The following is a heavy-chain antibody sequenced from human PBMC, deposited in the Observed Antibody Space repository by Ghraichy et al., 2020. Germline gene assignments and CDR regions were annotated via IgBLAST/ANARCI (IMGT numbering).Heavy chain of an antibody. V-gene: IGHV3-23*01. CDR1: GFTFSSYA. CDR2: ISGSGGST. J-gene: IGHJ6*02. Sequence: GESLNISCAASGFTFSSYAMSWVRQAPGKGLEWVSAISGSGGSTYYADSVKGRFTISRDNSKNTLYLQMNSLRAEDTAVYYCAKSDTAYYYYGMDVWGQGTTVTVSS. D-gene: IGHD2-2*02. CDR3: AKSDTAYYYYGMDV.